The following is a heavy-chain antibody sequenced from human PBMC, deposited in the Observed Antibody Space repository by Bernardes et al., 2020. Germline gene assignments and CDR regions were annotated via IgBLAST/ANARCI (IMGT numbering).Heavy chain of an antibody. CDR2: INSDGSST. D-gene: IGHD1-26*01. CDR1: GFTFSSYW. CDR3: ARVPTRGDWYFDL. Sequence: SLIRSCAASGFTFSSYWMHWVRQAPGQGLVWVSRINSDGSSTSYADSVKGRFTISRDNAKNTLYLQMNSLRAEDTAVYYCARVPTRGDWYFDLWGRGTLVTVSS. V-gene: IGHV3-74*01. J-gene: IGHJ2*01.